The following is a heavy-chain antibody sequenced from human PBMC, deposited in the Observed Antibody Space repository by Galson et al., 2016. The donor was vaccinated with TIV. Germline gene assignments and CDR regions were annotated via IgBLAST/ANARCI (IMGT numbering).Heavy chain of an antibody. J-gene: IGHJ4*02. D-gene: IGHD5-18*01. CDR1: GFTFSTYG. Sequence: SLRLSCAASGFTFSTYGMHWVRQAPGKGLEWVAFIWNDGNSKNYADSVKGRFSISRDNSKNTLYLQMNSLRTGDTAIYYCAKDAAYNYGFGDYWGQGALVTVSS. CDR3: AKDAAYNYGFGDY. CDR2: IWNDGNSK. V-gene: IGHV3-30*02.